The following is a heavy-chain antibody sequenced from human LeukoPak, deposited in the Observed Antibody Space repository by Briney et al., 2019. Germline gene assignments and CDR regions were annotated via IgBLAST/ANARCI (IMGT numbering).Heavy chain of an antibody. J-gene: IGHJ4*02. V-gene: IGHV3-30*02. Sequence: PGGSLRLSCAASGFTFSSYGMHWVRQAPGKGLEWVAFIRYDGSNKYYADSVKGRFTISRDNSKNTLYLQMNSLRAEDTAVYYCAKGGKTVTTPIDYWGQGTLVTVSS. D-gene: IGHD4-11*01. CDR1: GFTFSSYG. CDR2: IRYDGSNK. CDR3: AKGGKTVTTPIDY.